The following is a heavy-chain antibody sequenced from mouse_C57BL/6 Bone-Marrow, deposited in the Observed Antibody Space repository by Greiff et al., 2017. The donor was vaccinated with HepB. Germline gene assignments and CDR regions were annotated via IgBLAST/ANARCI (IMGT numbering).Heavy chain of an antibody. J-gene: IGHJ2*01. Sequence: VHLVESGAELARPGASVKLSCKASGYTFTSYGISWVKQRTGQGLEWIGEIYPRSGNTYYNEKFKGKATLTADKSSSTAYMELRSLTSEDSAVYFCASGDYYGRGGVDYWGQGTTLTVSS. V-gene: IGHV1-81*01. CDR2: IYPRSGNT. CDR3: ASGDYYGRGGVDY. CDR1: GYTFTSYG. D-gene: IGHD1-1*01.